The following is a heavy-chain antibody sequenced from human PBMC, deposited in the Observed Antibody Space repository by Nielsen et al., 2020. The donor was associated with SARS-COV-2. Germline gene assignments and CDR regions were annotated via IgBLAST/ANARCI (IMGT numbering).Heavy chain of an antibody. CDR3: AREGATVTSWFDP. Sequence: ASVKVSCKASGYTFTSYYMHWVQQAPGQGLEWMGIINPSGGSTSYAQKFQGRVTMTRDTSTSTVYMELSSLRSEDTAVYYCAREGATVTSWFDPWGQGTLVTVSS. J-gene: IGHJ5*02. CDR1: GYTFTSYY. D-gene: IGHD4-11*01. V-gene: IGHV1-46*01. CDR2: INPSGGST.